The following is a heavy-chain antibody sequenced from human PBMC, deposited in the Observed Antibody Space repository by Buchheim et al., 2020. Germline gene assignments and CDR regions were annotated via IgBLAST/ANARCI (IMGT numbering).Heavy chain of an antibody. J-gene: IGHJ6*02. Sequence: EVQLLESGGGLVQPGGSLRLSCAASGFTFSSYAMSWVRQAPGKGLEWVSAISGSGGSTYYADPVTGRFTISRDNSKKTMYLQMNSLRAEDTAVYDCAEDEYSYSYRPIDYYYYGMDVWGQGTT. D-gene: IGHD5-18*01. CDR3: AEDEYSYSYRPIDYYYYGMDV. CDR2: ISGSGGST. V-gene: IGHV3-23*01. CDR1: GFTFSSYA.